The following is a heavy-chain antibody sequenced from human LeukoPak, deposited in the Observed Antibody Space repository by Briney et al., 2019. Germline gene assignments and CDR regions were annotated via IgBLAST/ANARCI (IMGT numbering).Heavy chain of an antibody. V-gene: IGHV4-59*08. CDR1: RGSLSSYY. Sequence: PPESLSLTRTVSRGSLSSYYGRWFVRPPGGGLGGRGDIYYRGSTNYNPSLNSRGTITVDRSKNQISLKLRSVTPAATAAYYCARHEPSIWFGGLLFVDYWGQGTLVTVSS. CDR2: IYYRGST. D-gene: IGHD3-10*01. CDR3: ARHEPSIWFGGLLFVDY. J-gene: IGHJ4*01.